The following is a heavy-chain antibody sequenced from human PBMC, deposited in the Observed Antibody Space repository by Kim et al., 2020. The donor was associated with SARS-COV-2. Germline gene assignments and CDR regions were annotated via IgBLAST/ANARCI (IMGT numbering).Heavy chain of an antibody. CDR1: GFTFNTYA. J-gene: IGHJ4*02. Sequence: GGSLRLSCAASGFTFNTYAMTWVRQAPGKGLEWVSGITGSGPTKYYADSVKGRFTISRDNSENTLYLQMDSLRAEDTAIYYCAKAGTYDIWTSYQRFFDYWGQGTLVTVSS. CDR2: ITGSGPTK. D-gene: IGHD3-9*01. V-gene: IGHV3-23*01. CDR3: AKAGTYDIWTSYQRFFDY.